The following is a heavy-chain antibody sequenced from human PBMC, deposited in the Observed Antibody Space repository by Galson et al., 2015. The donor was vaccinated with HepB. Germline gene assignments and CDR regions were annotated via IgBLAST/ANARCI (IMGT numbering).Heavy chain of an antibody. V-gene: IGHV1-8*01. CDR2: MNPNNGDT. J-gene: IGHJ6*03. D-gene: IGHD3-3*01. Sequence: SVKVSCKASGYNFTSYEISWVRQTTGQGLEWMGWMNPNNGDTGYEQKFQGRVTMTRNTSISTAYMELSSLRSEDTAVYYCTRRFLKWFTSGDFYYQMDVWGKGTTVTVSS. CDR3: TRRFLKWFTSGDFYYQMDV. CDR1: GYNFTSYE.